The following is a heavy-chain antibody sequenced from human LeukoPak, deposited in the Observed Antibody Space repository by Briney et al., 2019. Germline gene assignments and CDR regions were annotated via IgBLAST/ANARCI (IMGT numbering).Heavy chain of an antibody. CDR2: IYYSGST. V-gene: IGHV4-59*01. Sequence: PSETLSLTCTVSGGSISNYYWSWIRQPPGKGLEWIGYIYYSGSTNYNPSLKSRVTISVDTSKNQFSLKLSSVTAADTAVYYCTSYYYDSRSWFDPWAREPWSPSPQ. D-gene: IGHD3-22*01. J-gene: IGHJ5*02. CDR1: GGSISNYY. CDR3: TSYYYDSRSWFDP.